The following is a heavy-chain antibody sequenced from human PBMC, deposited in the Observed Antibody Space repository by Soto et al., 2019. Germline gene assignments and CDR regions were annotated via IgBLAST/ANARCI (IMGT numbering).Heavy chain of an antibody. CDR2: ISAYNGNT. D-gene: IGHD3-10*01. CDR1: GYTFTSYG. J-gene: IGHJ6*02. Sequence: ASVKVSCKASGYTFTSYGISWVRQAPGQGLEWMGWISAYNGNTNYAQKLQGRVTMTTDTSTSTAYLGLRRLRSDDTAVYYCAGTALYGSGSILDYYGMDVWGQGTTVTVSS. V-gene: IGHV1-18*01. CDR3: AGTALYGSGSILDYYGMDV.